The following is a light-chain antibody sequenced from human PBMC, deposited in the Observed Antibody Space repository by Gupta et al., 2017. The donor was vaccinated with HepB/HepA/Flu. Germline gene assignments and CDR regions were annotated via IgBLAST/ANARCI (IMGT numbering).Light chain of an antibody. Sequence: DIQMTQSPSSLSASVGDRVTITCRASQDISNYLAWYQQKPGKVPKFLMYAASALRSGAPSRFSGSGSGTXFTLTIXSLQPEDVATYYCQSYNSAPLTFGXGTKVEIK. CDR3: QSYNSAPLT. CDR1: QDISNY. V-gene: IGKV1-27*01. J-gene: IGKJ4*01. CDR2: AAS.